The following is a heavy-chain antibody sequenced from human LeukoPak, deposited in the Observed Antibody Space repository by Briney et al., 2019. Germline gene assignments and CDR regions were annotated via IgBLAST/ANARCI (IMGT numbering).Heavy chain of an antibody. J-gene: IGHJ4*02. CDR3: ARIVYVLAGLDY. Sequence: PSETLSLTCTVSGGSISSSSYYWGWIRQPPGKGLEWIGSIFYSGSTYSNPSLRSRATISVDTSKNQFSLKLTSVTAADTAVYYCARIVYVLAGLDYWGQGTLVTVSS. D-gene: IGHD2-15*01. V-gene: IGHV4-39*07. CDR1: GGSISSSSYY. CDR2: IFYSGST.